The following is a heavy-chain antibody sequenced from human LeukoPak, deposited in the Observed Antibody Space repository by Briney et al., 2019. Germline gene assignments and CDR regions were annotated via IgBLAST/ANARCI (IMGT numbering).Heavy chain of an antibody. Sequence: SETLSLTCAVYGGSFSGYYWSWIRQPPGKGLEWIGEINHSGSTNYNPSLKSRVTISVDMSKNQFSLKLSSVTAADTAVYYCARGRSRFIVVVPAALVWFDPWGQGTLVTVSS. CDR3: ARGRSRFIVVVPAALVWFDP. J-gene: IGHJ5*02. CDR1: GGSFSGYY. CDR2: INHSGST. D-gene: IGHD2-2*01. V-gene: IGHV4-34*01.